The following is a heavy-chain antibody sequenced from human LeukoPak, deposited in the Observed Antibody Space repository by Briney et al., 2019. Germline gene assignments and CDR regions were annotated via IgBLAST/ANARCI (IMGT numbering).Heavy chain of an antibody. V-gene: IGHV3-30*18. CDR1: GFTFSSYG. Sequence: GGSLRLSCAASGFTFSSYGMHWVRQAPGKGLEWVAVISYDGSNKYYADSVKGRFTISRDNSKNTLYLQMNSLRAEDTAVYYCAKAVGGQWLVYFDYWGQGTLVTVSS. CDR2: ISYDGSNK. CDR3: AKAVGGQWLVYFDY. J-gene: IGHJ4*02. D-gene: IGHD6-19*01.